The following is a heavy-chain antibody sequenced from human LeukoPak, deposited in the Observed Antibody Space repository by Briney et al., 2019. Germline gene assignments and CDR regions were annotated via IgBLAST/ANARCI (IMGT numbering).Heavy chain of an antibody. J-gene: IGHJ3*02. Sequence: GGSLRLSCVASGFTFSSYWMTWVRQAPGKGLEWVANIKTDGSQIYYVDSVKGRFTISRDNAKNSLYLQMNSLRAEDTALYYCARHIRDGYNFDAFDIWGQGTMVTVSS. CDR3: ARHIRDGYNFDAFDI. V-gene: IGHV3-7*03. CDR2: IKTDGSQI. D-gene: IGHD5-24*01. CDR1: GFTFSSYW.